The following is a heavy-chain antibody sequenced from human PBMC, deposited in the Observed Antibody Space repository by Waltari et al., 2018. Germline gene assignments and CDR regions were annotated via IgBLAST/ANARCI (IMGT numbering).Heavy chain of an antibody. CDR1: GGTFSSYA. J-gene: IGHJ4*02. Sequence: QVQLVQSGAEVKKPGSSVKVSCKASGGTFSSYAISWVRQAPGQGLEWMGGIIPIVGTANYAQKFQGRDTITTDESTSTAHMELSSLRSEDTAVYYCASPHRLRFRVLDYWGQGTLVTVSS. D-gene: IGHD3-3*01. CDR2: IIPIVGTA. CDR3: ASPHRLRFRVLDY. V-gene: IGHV1-69*05.